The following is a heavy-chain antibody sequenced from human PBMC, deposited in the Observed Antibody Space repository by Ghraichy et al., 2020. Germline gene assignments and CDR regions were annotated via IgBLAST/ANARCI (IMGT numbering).Heavy chain of an antibody. J-gene: IGHJ4*02. CDR1: GGSISSYY. V-gene: IGHV4-59*08. Sequence: SETLSLTCTVSGGSISSYYWSWIRQPPGKGLEWIGYIYYSGRTNYNPTLKSRVTISVDTSKNQFSLKLSSVTAADTAVYYCARHTRGITMVRGVTADFDYWGQGTLVTVSS. CDR2: IYYSGRT. D-gene: IGHD3-10*01. CDR3: ARHTRGITMVRGVTADFDY.